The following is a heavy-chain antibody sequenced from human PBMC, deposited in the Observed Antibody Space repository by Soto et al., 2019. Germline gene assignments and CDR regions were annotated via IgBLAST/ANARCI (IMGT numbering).Heavy chain of an antibody. V-gene: IGHV1-69*01. CDR3: ARSSGNYGDSGLNWFDP. CDR1: GGTFSSYA. Sequence: QVQLVQSGAEVKKPGSSVKVSCKASGGTFSSYAISWVRQAPGQGLEWRGGIIPIFGTANYAQKFQGRVTITADESTSTAYMELSSLRSEDTAVYYCARSSGNYGDSGLNWFDPWGQGTLVTVSS. J-gene: IGHJ5*02. CDR2: IIPIFGTA. D-gene: IGHD4-17*01.